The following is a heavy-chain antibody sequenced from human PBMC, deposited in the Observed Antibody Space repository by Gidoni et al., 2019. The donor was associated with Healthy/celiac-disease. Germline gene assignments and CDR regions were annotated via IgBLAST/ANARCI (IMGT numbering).Heavy chain of an antibody. J-gene: IGHJ6*02. D-gene: IGHD3-10*01. CDR3: ARDGLRGYYYGMDV. V-gene: IGHV4-39*07. CDR1: GGHISSSSYY. Sequence: QLQLQESGPGLVKPSETLSLTCTVSGGHISSSSYYWGWIRQPPGKGLEWIGSIYYSGSTYYNPSLKSRVTISVDTSKNQFSLKLSSVTAADTAVYYCARDGLRGYYYGMDVWGQGTTVTVSS. CDR2: IYYSGST.